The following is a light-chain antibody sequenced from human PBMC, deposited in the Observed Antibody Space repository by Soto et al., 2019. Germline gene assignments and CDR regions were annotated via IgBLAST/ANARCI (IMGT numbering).Light chain of an antibody. CDR2: DNN. Sequence: QSVLTQPPSVSAAPGQKVTISCPGSSSNIGHNYVSWYRHLPGTAPKLLIYDNNQRPSGIPDRFSGSKSGTSATLGITGLQTGDEAHYYCGAWDSSLSAGVFGGGTQLTVL. CDR1: SSNIGHNY. V-gene: IGLV1-51*01. J-gene: IGLJ2*01. CDR3: GAWDSSLSAGV.